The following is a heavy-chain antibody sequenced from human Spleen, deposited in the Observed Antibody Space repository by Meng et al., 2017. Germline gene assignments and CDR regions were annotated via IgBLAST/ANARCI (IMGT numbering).Heavy chain of an antibody. J-gene: IGHJ4*02. D-gene: IGHD1-26*01. CDR3: AKESPEVGDFDY. V-gene: IGHV3-23*01. CDR2: FSASGGNT. Sequence: EVQLLESGGGLVQPGGSLGLSCAASGFSFSSYAMTWVRPAPGRGVEWGSTFSASGGNTYYADSVKGRFTISRDNSKNTLYLQMSSLRAEDTAIYYCAKESPEVGDFDYWGQGTLVTVSS. CDR1: GFSFSSYA.